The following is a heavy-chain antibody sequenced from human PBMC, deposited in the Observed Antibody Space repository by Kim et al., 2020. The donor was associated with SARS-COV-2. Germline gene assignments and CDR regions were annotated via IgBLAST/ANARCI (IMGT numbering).Heavy chain of an antibody. V-gene: IGHV1-24*01. CDR3: ATRLSSLGYYYGMDV. J-gene: IGHJ6*02. D-gene: IGHD6-13*01. Sequence: QKFQGRVTMTEDTSTDTAYMELSSLRSEDTAVYYCATRLSSLGYYYGMDVWGQGTTVTVSS.